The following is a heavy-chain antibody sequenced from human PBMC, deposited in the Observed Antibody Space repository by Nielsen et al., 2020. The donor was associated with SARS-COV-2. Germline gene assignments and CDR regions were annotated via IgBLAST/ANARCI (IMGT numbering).Heavy chain of an antibody. CDR3: ARGGRRYSGYPRDY. CDR2: TNRDESET. V-gene: IGHV3-7*03. CDR1: GFSFSGYW. J-gene: IGHJ4*02. D-gene: IGHD5-12*01. Sequence: GESLKISCAASGFSFSGYWMSWVRQAPGKGLEWVANTNRDESETFYVDSVKGRFTISRDNDKKLLHLQMNSLRVDDTAVYFCARGGRRYSGYPRDYWGQGTLVIVSS.